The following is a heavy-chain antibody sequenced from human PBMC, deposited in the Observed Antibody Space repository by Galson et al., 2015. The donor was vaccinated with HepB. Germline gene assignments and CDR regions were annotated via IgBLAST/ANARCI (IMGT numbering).Heavy chain of an antibody. D-gene: IGHD2-2*01. CDR1: GYTFTSYG. V-gene: IGHV1-18*04. CDR2: ISAYNGNA. Sequence: SGYTFTSYGISWVRQAPGQGLEWMGWISAYNGNADYAQNLQGRVTMTIDISMNVGYMVLRSLTSDDTALYFCARVGSYCTSISCFGNGGPGTLVTVS. J-gene: IGHJ4*02. CDR3: ARVGSYCTSISCFGN.